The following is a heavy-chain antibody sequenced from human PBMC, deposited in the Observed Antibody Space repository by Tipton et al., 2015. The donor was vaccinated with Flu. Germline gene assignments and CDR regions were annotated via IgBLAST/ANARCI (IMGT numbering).Heavy chain of an antibody. Sequence: TLSLTCTVSGSSISSDYYWGWVRQPPGKGLEWIGEINHRGSTTYNPSLKSRVTISLDTSKNQFSLKLSSVTAADTAVYYCAAEPHSYYYAMDVWGQGP. J-gene: IGHJ6*02. CDR2: INHRGST. V-gene: IGHV4-38-2*02. CDR3: AAEPHSYYYAMDV. CDR1: GSSISSDYY.